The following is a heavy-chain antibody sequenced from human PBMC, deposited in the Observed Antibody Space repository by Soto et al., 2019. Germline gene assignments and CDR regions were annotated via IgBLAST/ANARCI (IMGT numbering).Heavy chain of an antibody. CDR3: ARLRYFDWLLLDY. CDR1: GGSISRYY. CDR2: IYYSGST. J-gene: IGHJ4*02. V-gene: IGHV4-59*01. Sequence: SETLSLTCTVSGGSISRYYWRWIRQPPGKGLEWIGYIYYSGSTNYNPSLKSRVTISVDTSKNQFSLKLSSVTAADTAVYYCARLRYFDWLLLDYWGQGTLVTVSS. D-gene: IGHD3-9*01.